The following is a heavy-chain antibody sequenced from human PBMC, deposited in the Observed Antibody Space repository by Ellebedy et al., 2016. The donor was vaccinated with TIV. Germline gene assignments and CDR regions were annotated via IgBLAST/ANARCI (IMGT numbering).Heavy chain of an antibody. CDR2: IYDSGRT. CDR1: GGSISSSSYY. CDR3: ARSRGAARRWFDP. J-gene: IGHJ5*02. D-gene: IGHD3-10*01. V-gene: IGHV4-39*06. Sequence: SETLSLTCTVSGGSISSSSYYWGWIRKPPGKGLAWSGSIYDSGRTYYNPSLKSRVTMSVDTSKNQFTLQLSSVTAADTAVYYCARSRGAARRWFDPWGQGTLVTVSS.